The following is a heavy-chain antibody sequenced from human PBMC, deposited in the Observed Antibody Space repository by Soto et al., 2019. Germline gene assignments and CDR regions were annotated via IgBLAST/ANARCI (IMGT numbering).Heavy chain of an antibody. V-gene: IGHV5-51*01. CDR3: ARGTPLDGSCEIFFDY. D-gene: IGHD2-15*01. J-gene: IGHJ4*02. CDR1: GYRFTSYW. Sequence: PGESLKISCKASGYRFTSYWIGWVRQMPGKGLELMGIIHPGDSETRYSPSFQGQVTISVEKSTSTAYLQWSRLRSDDTAVYYCARGTPLDGSCEIFFDYWGQGTLVTVSS. CDR2: IHPGDSET.